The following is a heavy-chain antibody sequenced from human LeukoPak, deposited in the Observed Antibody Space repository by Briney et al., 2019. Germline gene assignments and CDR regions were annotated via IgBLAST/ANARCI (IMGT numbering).Heavy chain of an antibody. CDR1: GGSISSSNW. D-gene: IGHD3-10*01. J-gene: IGHJ4*02. CDR3: AKEIYYGSGSYPDY. Sequence: PSETLSLTCAVSGGSISSSNWWSWVRQPPGKGLEWIGEIYHSGSTNYNPSLKSRVTMSVDKSKNQFSLKLSSVTAADTAVYYCAKEIYYGSGSYPDYWGQGTLVIVSS. V-gene: IGHV4-4*02. CDR2: IYHSGST.